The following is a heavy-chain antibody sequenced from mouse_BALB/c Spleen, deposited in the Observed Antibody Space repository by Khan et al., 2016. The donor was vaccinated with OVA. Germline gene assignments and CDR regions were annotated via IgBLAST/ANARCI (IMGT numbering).Heavy chain of an antibody. D-gene: IGHD2-3*01. J-gene: IGHJ2*01. Sequence: QVQLKQSGPELVKPGASVKMSRKASGYTFTYYVITWVKQRTGQGLEWIGEIYPGSDNAYYNERFKGKATLTADKSSNTTHMQLSSLTSEDSAVYFCARGDGYYVYFDYWSQGTTLTVSS. CDR2: IYPGSDNA. CDR3: ARGDGYYVYFDY. CDR1: GYTFTYYV. V-gene: IGHV1-77*01.